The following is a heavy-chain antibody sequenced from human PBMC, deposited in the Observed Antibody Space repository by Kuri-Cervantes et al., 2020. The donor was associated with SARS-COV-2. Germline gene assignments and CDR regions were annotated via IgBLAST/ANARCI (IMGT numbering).Heavy chain of an antibody. D-gene: IGHD7-27*01. CDR3: AKDSWNWGVLDY. Sequence: GESLKISCAASGFTFSNYDIHWVRQAPGKGLEWVAVISYDGSNKYYADSVKGRFTISRDNSKNTLYPQMNSLRAEDTSVYYCAKDSWNWGVLDYWGQGTLVTVSS. CDR1: GFTFSNYD. V-gene: IGHV3-30*18. CDR2: ISYDGSNK. J-gene: IGHJ4*02.